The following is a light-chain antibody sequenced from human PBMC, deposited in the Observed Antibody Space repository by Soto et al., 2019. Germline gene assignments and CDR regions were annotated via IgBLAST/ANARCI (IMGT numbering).Light chain of an antibody. CDR3: MQGTHWPPVT. CDR1: QSLVYRDGNTH. J-gene: IGKJ1*01. CDR2: KVS. V-gene: IGKV2-30*01. Sequence: DVVMTQSPLSLPVTLGQPASISCSSSQSLVYRDGNTHLSWFHQRPGQSPRFLIYKVSNRDSGVPDRFSGSGSGTYFTLQISRVEAEDVGVYYCMQGTHWPPVTFGQGTKVEI.